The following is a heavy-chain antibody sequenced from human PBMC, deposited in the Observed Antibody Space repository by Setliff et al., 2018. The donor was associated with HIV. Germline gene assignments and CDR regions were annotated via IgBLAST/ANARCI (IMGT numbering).Heavy chain of an antibody. Sequence: PSETLSLTCEVSGGSISSTKWWNWVRQPPGKGLEWIGEIYQSGTTNYNPSLKSRVTMSVDTSNNQFSLELSSVTAADTAVYYCARKSTLRYYYGSGSLDAFDIWGQGTKGTVSS. CDR1: GGSISSTKW. D-gene: IGHD3-10*01. CDR2: IYQSGTT. CDR3: ARKSTLRYYYGSGSLDAFDI. V-gene: IGHV4-4*02. J-gene: IGHJ3*02.